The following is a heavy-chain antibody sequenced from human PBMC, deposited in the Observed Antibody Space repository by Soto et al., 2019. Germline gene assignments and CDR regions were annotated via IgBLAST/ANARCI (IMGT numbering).Heavy chain of an antibody. D-gene: IGHD4-17*01. V-gene: IGHV4-61*01. CDR1: GGSVSSGSYY. J-gene: IGHJ6*02. CDR2: IYYSGST. CDR3: ARGSNGDYVLRLGYGMDV. Sequence: QVQLQESGPGLVKPSETLSLTCTVSGGSVSSGSYYWSWIRQPPGKGLEWIGYIYYSGSTNYNPPLKSRVTISVDTSKNQFSLKLSSVTAADTAVYYCARGSNGDYVLRLGYGMDVWGQGTTVTVSS.